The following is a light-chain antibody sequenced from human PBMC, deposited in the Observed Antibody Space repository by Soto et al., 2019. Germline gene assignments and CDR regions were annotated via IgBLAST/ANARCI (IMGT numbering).Light chain of an antibody. V-gene: IGLV2-14*01. J-gene: IGLJ3*02. CDR2: EVS. CDR3: SSYTSSSTRV. CDR1: SSDVGGYNY. Sequence: SALTQPASVSGSPGQSITISCTGTSSDVGGYNYVSWYQQPPGKAPKLMIYEVSTRPSGVSNRFSGSKSGNTASLTISGLQAEDEDDYYCSSYTSSSTRVFGGGTKLTVL.